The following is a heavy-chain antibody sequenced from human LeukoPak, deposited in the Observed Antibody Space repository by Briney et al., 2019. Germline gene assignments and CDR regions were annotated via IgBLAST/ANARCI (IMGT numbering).Heavy chain of an antibody. Sequence: GGSLRLSCAASGFTFDDYAMYWVRQAPGKGLEWVSGICWNSGSIGYSDSVKGRFTIYRDNAKNSLYLQMHSLRAEDTALYYCAKDRQWELRNYFDYWGQGTLVTVSS. J-gene: IGHJ4*02. D-gene: IGHD1-26*01. CDR2: ICWNSGSI. CDR3: AKDRQWELRNYFDY. V-gene: IGHV3-9*01. CDR1: GFTFDDYA.